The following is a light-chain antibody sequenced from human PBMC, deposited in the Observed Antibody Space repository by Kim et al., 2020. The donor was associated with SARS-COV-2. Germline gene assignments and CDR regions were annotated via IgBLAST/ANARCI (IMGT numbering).Light chain of an antibody. CDR2: AAS. CDR3: QQSYSMPYT. CDR1: QNIFTY. V-gene: IGKV1-39*01. J-gene: IGKJ2*01. Sequence: SMSVAYTVTITARASQNIFTYFNWYQQKPGKAPKRMIYAASNLESGAPSRFSGSGSETDFTLTINSPLPEEIATYYCQQSYSMPYTFGQGTKLEI.